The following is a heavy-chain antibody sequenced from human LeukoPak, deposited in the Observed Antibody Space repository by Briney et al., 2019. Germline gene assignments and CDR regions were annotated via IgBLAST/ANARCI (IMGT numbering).Heavy chain of an antibody. CDR1: GFTFDDYA. D-gene: IGHD5-18*01. V-gene: IGHV3-9*03. CDR3: AKGAGYSYGYVPYYFDY. J-gene: IGHJ4*02. CDR2: ISWSSGSI. Sequence: GGSLRLSCAASGFTFDDYAMHWVRQAPGKGLEWVSGISWSSGSIGYADSVKGRFTISRDNAKNSLYLQMNSLRAEDMALYYCAKGAGYSYGYVPYYFDYWGQGTLVTVSS.